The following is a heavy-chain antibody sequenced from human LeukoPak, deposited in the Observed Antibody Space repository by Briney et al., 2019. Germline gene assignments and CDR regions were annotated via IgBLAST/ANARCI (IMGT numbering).Heavy chain of an antibody. CDR3: ARFPTIFGVVDDAFDI. CDR2: INPNSGGT. J-gene: IGHJ3*02. Sequence: ASVKVSCKASGYTFTGYYMHWVRQAPGQGPEWMGWINPNSGGTNYAQKFQGRVTMTRDTSISTAYMELSRLRSDDTAVYYCARFPTIFGVVDDAFDIWGQGTMVTVSS. CDR1: GYTFTGYY. V-gene: IGHV1-2*02. D-gene: IGHD3-3*01.